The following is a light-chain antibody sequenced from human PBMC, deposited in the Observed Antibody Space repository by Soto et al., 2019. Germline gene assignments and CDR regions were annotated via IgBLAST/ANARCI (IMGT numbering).Light chain of an antibody. V-gene: IGKV1-12*01. J-gene: IGKJ5*01. Sequence: DIQMTQSPSSVSASVGDRVTITCRASQDISTWLAWYQQKPGKAPKLLIYAASSLFSGVPSRFSGSGSGTDVTLTISSLQPEDFATYYCQQADSLPLVTFGQGTRLDLK. CDR3: QQADSLPLVT. CDR2: AAS. CDR1: QDISTW.